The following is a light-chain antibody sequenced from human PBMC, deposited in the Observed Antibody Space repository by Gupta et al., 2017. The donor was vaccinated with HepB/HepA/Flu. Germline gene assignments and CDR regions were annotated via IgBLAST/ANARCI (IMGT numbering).Light chain of an antibody. CDR1: QSVSSY. J-gene: IGKJ4*01. CDR3: QQRSNWHPSLT. V-gene: IGKV3-11*01. CDR2: DAS. Sequence: LTQSPATLSLSPGERATLSCRASQSVSSYLDWYQQKPGQAPRLLIYDASNRATGIAARFSGSGSGTDFTLTISSLEPEDFAVYYCQQRSNWHPSLTFGGGTKVEIK.